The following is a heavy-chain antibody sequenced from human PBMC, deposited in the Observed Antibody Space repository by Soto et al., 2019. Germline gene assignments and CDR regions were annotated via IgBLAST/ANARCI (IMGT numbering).Heavy chain of an antibody. CDR2: ISGSGGST. V-gene: IGHV3-23*01. Sequence: EVQLLESGGGLVQPGGSLRLSCAASGFTFSSYAMSWVRQAPGKGLEWVSAISGSGGSTYYADSVKGRFTISRDNSKNTLYLQMNSLRAEDTAVYYCAKDSEMGCSSCNPYNWFDPWGQGTLVTVSS. D-gene: IGHD6-13*01. J-gene: IGHJ5*02. CDR3: AKDSEMGCSSCNPYNWFDP. CDR1: GFTFSSYA.